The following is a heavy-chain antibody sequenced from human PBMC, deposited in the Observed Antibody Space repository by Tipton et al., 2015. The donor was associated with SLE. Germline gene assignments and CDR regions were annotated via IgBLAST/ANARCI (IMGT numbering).Heavy chain of an antibody. Sequence: TLSLTCAVYGGSFSGYYWSWIRQPPGKGLEWIGEINHSGSANYNPSLKSRVTLSVDTSKNQFSLKLSSVTAADTAVYYCASYDSSGYFDYWGQGTLVTVSS. V-gene: IGHV4-34*01. D-gene: IGHD3-22*01. CDR1: GGSFSGYY. CDR3: ASYDSSGYFDY. CDR2: INHSGSA. J-gene: IGHJ4*02.